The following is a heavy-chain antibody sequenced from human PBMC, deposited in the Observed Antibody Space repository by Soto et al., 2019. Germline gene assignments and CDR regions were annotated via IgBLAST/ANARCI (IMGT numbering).Heavy chain of an antibody. CDR3: TRQGGHSSYYYYGMDV. Sequence: EVQLVESGGGFVQPGGSLKLSCAASGFTFSGSAMHWVRQASGKGLEWVGRIRSKANSYATAYAASVKGRFTISRDDSKNTAYLQMNSPKTEDTAVYYCTRQGGHSSYYYYGMDVWGQGTTVTVSS. CDR2: IRSKANSYAT. D-gene: IGHD4-4*01. J-gene: IGHJ6*02. V-gene: IGHV3-73*02. CDR1: GFTFSGSA.